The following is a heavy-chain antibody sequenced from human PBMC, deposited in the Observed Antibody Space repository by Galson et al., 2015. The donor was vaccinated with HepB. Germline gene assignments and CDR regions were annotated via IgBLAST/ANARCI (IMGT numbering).Heavy chain of an antibody. Sequence: SLRLSCAASGFTLSGYAMHWVRQAPSKGLEWMAVISSDGSIQHYADSVKGRFTISRDNSKNTLYLEMNSLGAEDTAVYYCARDYGSYSGGGWYSVAFDIWGQGTVVTVSS. CDR2: ISSDGSIQ. CDR1: GFTLSGYA. CDR3: ARDYGSYSGGGWYSVAFDI. V-gene: IGHV3-30-3*01. J-gene: IGHJ3*02. D-gene: IGHD2-15*01.